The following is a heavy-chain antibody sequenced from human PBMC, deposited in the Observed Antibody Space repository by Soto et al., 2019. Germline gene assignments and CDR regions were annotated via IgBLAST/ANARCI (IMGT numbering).Heavy chain of an antibody. CDR2: ITPRFGTA. CDR1: GGTFSTYA. V-gene: IGHV1-69*12. Sequence: QVQLVQSGAEVKKPESSVKVSCKAPGGTFSTYAISWVRQAPGQGLEWMGGITPRFGTANYAQRFRDRVTITADESTNTVYMELSSLRSEDTAVYFCASGIQLWLRRINNGYSGWGQGTLVTVSS. J-gene: IGHJ4*02. CDR3: ASGIQLWLRRINNGYSG. D-gene: IGHD5-18*01.